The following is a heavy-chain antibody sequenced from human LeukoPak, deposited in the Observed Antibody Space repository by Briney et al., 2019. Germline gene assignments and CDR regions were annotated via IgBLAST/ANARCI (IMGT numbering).Heavy chain of an antibody. J-gene: IGHJ6*02. CDR1: GPSITAHY. CDR3: ARYSGYVMDHHYYYGLDV. CDR2: IYHSGST. Sequence: SETLSLTCSGSGPSITAHYWSWIRQPPGKGLEWIGYIYHSGSTSYNPSLKSRISMSPDTSKSQFSLNLKSMAAADTAVYYCARYSGYVMDHHYYYGLDVWGPGTTVTVSS. D-gene: IGHD5-12*01. V-gene: IGHV4-59*11.